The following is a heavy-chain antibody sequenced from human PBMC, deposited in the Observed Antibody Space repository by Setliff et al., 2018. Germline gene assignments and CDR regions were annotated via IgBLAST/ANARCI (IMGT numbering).Heavy chain of an antibody. CDR2: TIPIFGTT. D-gene: IGHD5-18*01. Sequence: SVKVSCKASGGTFSRSAISWVRQAPGQGLEWMGGTIPIFGTTNYAQKFQGRVTIITDESTSTAYMELSSLRTEDTAVYYCAREGYNYGYLFDIWGQGTMVTVSS. CDR1: GGTFSRSA. V-gene: IGHV1-69*05. CDR3: AREGYNYGYLFDI. J-gene: IGHJ3*02.